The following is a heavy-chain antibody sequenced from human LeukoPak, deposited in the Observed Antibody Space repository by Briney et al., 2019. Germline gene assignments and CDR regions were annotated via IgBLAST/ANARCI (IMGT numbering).Heavy chain of an antibody. V-gene: IGHV3-23*01. CDR2: IYGSGQTT. J-gene: IGHJ4*02. Sequence: GGSLRLSCAASGFTFTIYAMTWVRQAPGKGLEWVSGIYGSGQTTYYADSVKGRFTISRDNSKNTLYLQMNSLRAEDTAVYYCAKETSPYYYDSSGYPFDYWGQGTLVTVSS. CDR3: AKETSPYYYDSSGYPFDY. CDR1: GFTFTIYA. D-gene: IGHD3-22*01.